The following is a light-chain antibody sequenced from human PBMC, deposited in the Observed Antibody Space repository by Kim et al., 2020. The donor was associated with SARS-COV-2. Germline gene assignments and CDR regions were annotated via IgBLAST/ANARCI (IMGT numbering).Light chain of an antibody. CDR1: QSFGSW. CDR3: QQYNMFPWT. CDR2: DVS. V-gene: IGKV1-5*01. Sequence: ASAGDRVTITCRASQSFGSWLAWYQQKPGKAPKLLIYDVSNWGSGVPARFSGSRSGTEFTLTISSLQPDDIAAYYCQQYNMFPWTFGQGTKVEIK. J-gene: IGKJ1*01.